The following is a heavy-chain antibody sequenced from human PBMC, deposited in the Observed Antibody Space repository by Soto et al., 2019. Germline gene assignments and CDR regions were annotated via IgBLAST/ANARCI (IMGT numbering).Heavy chain of an antibody. V-gene: IGHV3-21*06. CDR1: GFTFTSYS. Sequence: WWSLRLSCSASGFTFTSYSMNWFRQTPGKGLEWVSSISSTTNYIYYGDSMKGRFTISRDNAKNSLYLEMNSLRAEGTAVYYCARESEDLTSNFDYWGQGTLVTVSS. J-gene: IGHJ4*02. CDR2: ISSTTNYI. CDR3: ARESEDLTSNFDY.